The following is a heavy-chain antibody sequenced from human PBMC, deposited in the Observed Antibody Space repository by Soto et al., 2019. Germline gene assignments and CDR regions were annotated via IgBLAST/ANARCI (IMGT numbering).Heavy chain of an antibody. CDR1: GFTFSSYG. CDR3: VRDSRYSKMYNWFDP. J-gene: IGHJ5*02. Sequence: QVQLVESGGGVVQPGRSLRLSCAASGFTFSSYGMHWVRQAPGKGLEWVAVIWYDGSNKYYADSVKGRFTISRDNSKNTLYLQMNSLRAEDTAVYYCVRDSRYSKMYNWFDPWGQGTLVTVSS. V-gene: IGHV3-33*01. CDR2: IWYDGSNK. D-gene: IGHD4-4*01.